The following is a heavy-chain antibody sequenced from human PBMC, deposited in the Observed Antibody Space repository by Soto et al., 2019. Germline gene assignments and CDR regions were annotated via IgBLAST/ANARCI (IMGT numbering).Heavy chain of an antibody. V-gene: IGHV1-69*13. D-gene: IGHD6-19*01. J-gene: IGHJ4*02. Sequence: SVKVSCKASGYTFTGYYMHWVRQAPGQGLEWMGGIIPIFGTANYAQKFQGRVTITADESTSTAYTELSSLRSEDTALYYCARGRSGGYSSGWFDYWGQGTLVTVSS. CDR3: ARGRSGGYSSGWFDY. CDR1: GYTFTGYY. CDR2: IIPIFGTA.